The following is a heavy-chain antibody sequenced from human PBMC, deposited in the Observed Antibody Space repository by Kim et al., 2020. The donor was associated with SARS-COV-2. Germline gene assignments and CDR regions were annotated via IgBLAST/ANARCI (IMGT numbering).Heavy chain of an antibody. CDR1: GGSISSYY. Sequence: SETLSLTCTVSGGSISSYYWSWIRQPPGKGLEWIGYIYYSGSTNYNPSLKSRVTISVDTSKNQFSLKLSSVTAADTAVYYCARARTVTSYYYYYMDVWGKGTTVTVSS. D-gene: IGHD4-17*01. CDR3: ARARTVTSYYYYYMDV. J-gene: IGHJ6*03. V-gene: IGHV4-59*01. CDR2: IYYSGST.